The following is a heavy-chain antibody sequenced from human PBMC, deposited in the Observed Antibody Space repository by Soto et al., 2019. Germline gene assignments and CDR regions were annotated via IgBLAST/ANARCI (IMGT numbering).Heavy chain of an antibody. CDR1: GYTFTNYV. V-gene: IGHV1-46*01. J-gene: IGHJ4*02. Sequence: ASVKVSFKASGYTFTNYVMHGVRQAPGQGLEWMGIINPVGGSTTYAQKFQGRVTVTIDTSTSTVYMELSSLRSEDTALYYCARGLGYYTHLDYWGQGALVTVSS. CDR2: INPVGGST. D-gene: IGHD3-3*01. CDR3: ARGLGYYTHLDY.